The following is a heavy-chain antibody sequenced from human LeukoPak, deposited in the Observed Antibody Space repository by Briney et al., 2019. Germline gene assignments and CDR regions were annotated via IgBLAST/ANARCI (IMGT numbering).Heavy chain of an antibody. CDR1: GYTFTNSY. V-gene: IGHV1-46*01. J-gene: IGHJ3*01. D-gene: IGHD5-24*01. CDR3: ARIRDGYNDAYDL. CDR2: INPDGGNT. Sequence: ASVKVSCKASGYTFTNSYIHWVRQAPGQVLEWMGLINPDGGNTDYAQNFQGRVTLTRDTSTSTVYMELSSLRSEDTAIYYCARIRDGYNDAYDLWGQGTVVTVPS.